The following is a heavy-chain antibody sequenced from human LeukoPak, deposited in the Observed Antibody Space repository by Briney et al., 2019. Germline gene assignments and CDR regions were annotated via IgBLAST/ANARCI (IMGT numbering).Heavy chain of an antibody. D-gene: IGHD6-19*01. CDR2: IKQDGSEK. V-gene: IGHV3-7*01. CDR3: ATRSSYSSGWYAGYFDL. Sequence: PGGSLRLSCAASGFTFSSYWMSWVRQAPGKGLERVANIKQDGSEKYYVDSVKGRFTISRDNAKNSLYLQMNSLRAEDTAVYYCATRSSYSSGWYAGYFDLWGRGTLVTVSS. J-gene: IGHJ2*01. CDR1: GFTFSSYW.